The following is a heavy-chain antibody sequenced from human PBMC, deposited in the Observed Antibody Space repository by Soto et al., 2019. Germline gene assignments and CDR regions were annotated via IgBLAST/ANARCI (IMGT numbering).Heavy chain of an antibody. J-gene: IGHJ5*02. CDR2: IYDSGNT. Sequence: TPALPLTCTVSGASVSSAPYYSIWIRQTPGKGLEWIGYIYDSGNTNYNPSLESRVTISVDTSKSQFSLNLNSVTAADTAVYYCARGGGFLPTPCVEPWGQGTLVTVSS. D-gene: IGHD2-15*01. V-gene: IGHV4-61*01. CDR3: ARGGGFLPTPCVEP. CDR1: GASVSSAPYY.